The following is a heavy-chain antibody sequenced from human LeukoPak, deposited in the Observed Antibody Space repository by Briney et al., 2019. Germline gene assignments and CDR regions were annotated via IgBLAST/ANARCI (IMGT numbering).Heavy chain of an antibody. J-gene: IGHJ6*03. CDR1: GYTFTGYY. D-gene: IGHD3-3*01. Sequence: ASVKVSCKASGYTFTGYYMHWVQQAPGQGLEWMGWINPNSGGTNYAQKFQGGVTMTRDTSISTAYMELSRLRSDDTAVYYCARGFSYYDYYYMDVWGKGTTVTVSS. V-gene: IGHV1-2*02. CDR2: INPNSGGT. CDR3: ARGFSYYDYYYMDV.